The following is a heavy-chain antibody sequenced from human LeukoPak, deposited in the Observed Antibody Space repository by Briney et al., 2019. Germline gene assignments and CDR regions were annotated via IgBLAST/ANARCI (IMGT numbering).Heavy chain of an antibody. CDR2: IFTGSST. CDR3: ARLKGTYRHPLDI. J-gene: IGHJ3*02. Sequence: PGGSLRLPCAASGFPFSSYAMSWVRQAPGKGLELVSAIFTGSSTYYADSVKGRFTISRHSSKNTLYLQINSLSADDTAVYYCARLKGTYRHPLDIWGQGTMVTVSS. V-gene: IGHV3-53*04. D-gene: IGHD1-14*01. CDR1: GFPFSSYA.